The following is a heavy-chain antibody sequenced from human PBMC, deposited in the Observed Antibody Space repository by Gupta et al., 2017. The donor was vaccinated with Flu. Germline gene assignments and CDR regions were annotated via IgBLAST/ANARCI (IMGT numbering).Heavy chain of an antibody. Sequence: VRLVESGGGLVQTGGSLRLSGTASGFTVSSHYMTWVRQASVKGLEWVSIFYTGVSTFDADSVTGRFIMSRGSSKNTVYLQMNSLRPEDTAVYYCASDSGTIAANGVFDSWGQGTLVTVSS. CDR3: ASDSGTIAANGVFDS. J-gene: IGHJ4*02. CDR2: FYTGVST. D-gene: IGHD6-13*01. V-gene: IGHV3-66*02. CDR1: GFTVSSHY.